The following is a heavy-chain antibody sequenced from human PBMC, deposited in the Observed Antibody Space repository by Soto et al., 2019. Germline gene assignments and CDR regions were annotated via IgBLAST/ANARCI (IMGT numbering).Heavy chain of an antibody. CDR1: GFDASVNF. V-gene: IGHV3-23*01. J-gene: IGHJ4*02. D-gene: IGHD2-8*01. Sequence: PGGSLRLSCAASGFDASVNFMTWVRQAPGKGLEWVSAISGGGHNTYYTPSVKGRFTISRDDFKNTLYLQMNSLRTEDTAMYYCAKLRDFVVLPAGILDYWGPGTLVTVSS. CDR2: ISGGGHNT. CDR3: AKLRDFVVLPAGILDY.